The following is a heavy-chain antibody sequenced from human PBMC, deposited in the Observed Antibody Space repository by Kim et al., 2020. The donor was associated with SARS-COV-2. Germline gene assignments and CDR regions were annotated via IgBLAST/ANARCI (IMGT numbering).Heavy chain of an antibody. D-gene: IGHD3-22*01. V-gene: IGHV4-34*01. Sequence: SETLSLTCAVYGGSFSGYSWTWIRQPPGKGLEWVGGINHGGGTNYNPSLMSGGTISVDMSKNQFSLKLTSVSAADTDVYYGARYYFDTRGFRGLDVWGQG. CDR2: INHGGGT. J-gene: IGHJ6*01. CDR3: ARYYFDTRGFRGLDV. CDR1: GGSFSGYS.